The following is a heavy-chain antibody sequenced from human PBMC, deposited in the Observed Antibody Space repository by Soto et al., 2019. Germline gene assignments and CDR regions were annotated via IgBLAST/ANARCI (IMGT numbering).Heavy chain of an antibody. D-gene: IGHD3-22*01. CDR3: AKDKDGVITRSHFDY. Sequence: EGQLLQSGGGLVQPGGSLRLLCTGSGFIFSSYAMSWVRQAPGKGLEWISGLNGGGSNTLYADSVKGRFTISRDNFKNTLYLQMNSLRAEDTAVYYCAKDKDGVITRSHFDYWGQGNLVTVSS. CDR1: GFIFSSYA. CDR2: LNGGGSNT. J-gene: IGHJ4*02. V-gene: IGHV3-23*01.